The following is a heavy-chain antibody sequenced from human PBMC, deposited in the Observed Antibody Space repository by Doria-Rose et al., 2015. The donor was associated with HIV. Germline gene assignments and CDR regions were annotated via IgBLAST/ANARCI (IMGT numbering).Heavy chain of an antibody. CDR3: AKAPIIGPKYYFYMDV. Sequence: ESGGGLVQPGRSLRLSCVGSGFSFESYAMHWVRLAPGKGLEWVAGISWDSGANGNADSVEVRFTISRDNAKKSVYLEMRSLRPEDTAFYYCAKAPIIGPKYYFYMDVRGKGTSVTVSS. CDR1: GFSFESYA. V-gene: IGHV3-9*01. CDR2: ISWDSGAN. D-gene: IGHD3-3*01. J-gene: IGHJ6*03.